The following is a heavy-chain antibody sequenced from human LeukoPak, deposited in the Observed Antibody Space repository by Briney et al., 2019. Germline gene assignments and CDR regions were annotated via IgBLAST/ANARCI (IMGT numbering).Heavy chain of an antibody. CDR1: GGSISSGSYY. J-gene: IGHJ5*02. V-gene: IGHV4-61*02. D-gene: IGHD3-22*01. CDR3: ARDPYYYDSSGYSFWFDP. CDR2: IYTSGST. Sequence: SETLSLTCTVSGGSISSGSYYWSWIRQPAGKGLEWIGRIYTSGSTNYNPSLKSRVTITVDTSKNQFSLKLSSVTAADTAVYYCARDPYYYDSSGYSFWFDPWGQGTLVTVSS.